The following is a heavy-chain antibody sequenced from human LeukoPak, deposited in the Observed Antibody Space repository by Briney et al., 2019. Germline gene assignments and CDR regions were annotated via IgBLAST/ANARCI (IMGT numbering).Heavy chain of an antibody. CDR3: ARGSSLAY. CDR1: GITFSHYE. V-gene: IGHV3-48*03. D-gene: IGHD6-6*01. CDR2: IGTTGTTV. Sequence: GGSLRLSCVASGITFSHYEMNWVRQSPEKGLEWLSFIGTTGTTVYYADSVKGRFTMSRDNAENSLYLQMNSLRAEDTAFYYCARGSSLAYWGQGTLVTVSS. J-gene: IGHJ4*02.